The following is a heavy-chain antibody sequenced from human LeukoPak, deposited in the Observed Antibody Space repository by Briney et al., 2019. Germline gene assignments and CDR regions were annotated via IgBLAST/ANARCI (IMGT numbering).Heavy chain of an antibody. J-gene: IGHJ6*03. CDR2: ISGSGGNT. CDR1: GFTFNSYA. V-gene: IGHV3-23*01. D-gene: IGHD1-26*01. CDR3: AKDSKIVGPTFRSYHYMDV. Sequence: GGSLRLSCAASGFTFNSYAMSWVRQAPGKGLEWVSAISGSGGNTYYADSVKGRFTISRDNSKNTLFLQMNSLRDDDTAVYYCAKDSKIVGPTFRSYHYMDVWGKGTTVTVSS.